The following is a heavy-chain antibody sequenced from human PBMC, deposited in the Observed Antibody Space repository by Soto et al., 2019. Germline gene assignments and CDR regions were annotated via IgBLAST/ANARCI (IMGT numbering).Heavy chain of an antibody. CDR1: GFTFSNAW. Sequence: GGSLRLSCAASGFTFSNAWMSWVRQAPGKGLEWVGRIKSKTDGGTTDYAAPVKGRFTISRDDSKNTLYLQMNSLKTEDTAVYYCTTDAYYYDSSGYYSFDYWGQGTLVTVSS. CDR2: IKSKTDGGTT. V-gene: IGHV3-15*01. CDR3: TTDAYYYDSSGYYSFDY. J-gene: IGHJ4*02. D-gene: IGHD3-22*01.